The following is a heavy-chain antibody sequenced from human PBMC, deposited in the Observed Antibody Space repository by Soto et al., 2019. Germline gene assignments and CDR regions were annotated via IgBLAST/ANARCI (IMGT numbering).Heavy chain of an antibody. Sequence: QVQLQETGPGLVKPSQTLSLTCTVSGGSISSGDYYWRWIRQPPGKGLEWIGSIYYSGSTYYNPSLKSRVTISVDTSKNQFSLKLNSVTAADTAVYYCASRHSSPYFDYWGQGTLVTVSS. D-gene: IGHD6-13*01. V-gene: IGHV4-30-4*01. CDR1: GGSISSGDYY. CDR3: ASRHSSPYFDY. J-gene: IGHJ4*02. CDR2: IYYSGST.